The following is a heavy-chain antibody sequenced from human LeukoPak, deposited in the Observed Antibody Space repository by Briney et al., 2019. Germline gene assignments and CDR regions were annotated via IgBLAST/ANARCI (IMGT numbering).Heavy chain of an antibody. V-gene: IGHV3-23*01. D-gene: IGHD1-14*01. CDR2: ISGGGGST. CDR1: GFTFSSYD. Sequence: PGGSLRLSCAASGFTFSSYDMSWVRQAPGKGLEWVAAISGGGGSTYYADSVKGRFTISRDNSQNTLYLQMNSLRGEDTAVYYCSKGRKKNSGAFDIGGQGTMVTVSS. CDR3: SKGRKKNSGAFDI. J-gene: IGHJ3*02.